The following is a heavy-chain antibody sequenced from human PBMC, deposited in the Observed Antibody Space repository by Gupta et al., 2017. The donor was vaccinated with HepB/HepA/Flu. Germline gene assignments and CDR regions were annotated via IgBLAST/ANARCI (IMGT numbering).Heavy chain of an antibody. D-gene: IGHD2-15*01. V-gene: IGHV4-34*01. Sequence: QVQLQQWGAGLLKPSETLSLTCAVYGGSFSGYYWSWIRQPPGKGLEWVGEINHSGNTNHTPAPKSRLTRSEDTPKNRFPLKRRAGTAGDTAVYYCARKGGVGGGGPHFYYVDYWGQGTLVTVSS. CDR1: GGSFSGYY. CDR2: INHSGNT. J-gene: IGHJ4*02. CDR3: ARKGGVGGGGPHFYYVDY.